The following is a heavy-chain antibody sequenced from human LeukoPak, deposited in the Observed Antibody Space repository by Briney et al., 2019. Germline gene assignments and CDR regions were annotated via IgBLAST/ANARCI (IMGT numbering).Heavy chain of an antibody. CDR3: RTYYYDSSGYYYFDY. Sequence: ASVKVSCKASGGTLNRSTISWVRQAPGQGLEWMGGIIPIFGTPNYAQKFQGRVTITADESTATAYMELSSLRSEDTAVYYCRTYYYDSSGYYYFDYWGQGTLVTVSS. V-gene: IGHV1-69*13. J-gene: IGHJ4*02. CDR1: GGTLNRST. D-gene: IGHD3-22*01. CDR2: IIPIFGTP.